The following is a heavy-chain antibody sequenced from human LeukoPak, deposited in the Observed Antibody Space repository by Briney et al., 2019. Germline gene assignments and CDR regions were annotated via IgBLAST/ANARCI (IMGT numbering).Heavy chain of an antibody. CDR2: IYYSGST. D-gene: IGHD3-10*01. CDR3: AREDPKRDYYGSGSYKY. V-gene: IGHV4-39*02. Sequence: SETPSLTCTVSGGSISSSTYYWGWIRQPPGKGLEWIGTIYYSGSTYYNPSLKSRVTISVDTSKNQFSLKLSSVTAADTAVYYCAREDPKRDYYGSGSYKYWGQGTLVTVSS. J-gene: IGHJ4*02. CDR1: GGSISSSTYY.